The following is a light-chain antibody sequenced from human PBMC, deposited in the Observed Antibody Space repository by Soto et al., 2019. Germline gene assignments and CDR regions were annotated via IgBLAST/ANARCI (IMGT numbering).Light chain of an antibody. J-gene: IGLJ2*01. CDR3: AAWDDSRVV. CDR1: SSNIGSNY. V-gene: IGLV1-47*01. CDR2: RNN. Sequence: QSALTQSPSASGTPGQRVTISCSGSSSNIGSNYVYWYQQLPGTAPKLLIYRNNQRPSGVPDRFSGSKSGTSASLAISGLRSEDEADYYCAAWDDSRVVFGGGTKLTVL.